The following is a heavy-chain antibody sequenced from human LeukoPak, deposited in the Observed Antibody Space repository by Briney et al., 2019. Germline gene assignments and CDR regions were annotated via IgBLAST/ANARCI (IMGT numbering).Heavy chain of an antibody. CDR1: GGTFSSYA. Sequence: GASVKVSCKASGGTFSSYAISWVRQAPGQGLEWMGRIIPILGIANYAQKFQGRVTITADKSTSTAYMELSSLRSEDTAVYYCARGEPAVKTIDYWGQGTLVTVSS. CDR2: IIPILGIA. V-gene: IGHV1-69*04. CDR3: ARGEPAVKTIDY. D-gene: IGHD1-14*01. J-gene: IGHJ4*02.